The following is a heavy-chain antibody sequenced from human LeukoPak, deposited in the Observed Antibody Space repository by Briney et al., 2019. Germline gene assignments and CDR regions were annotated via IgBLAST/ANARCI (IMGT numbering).Heavy chain of an antibody. CDR2: ISSSGSTI. CDR1: GFTFSSYE. D-gene: IGHD2-21*02. V-gene: IGHV3-48*03. J-gene: IGHJ4*02. CDR3: ASLPGGVTPSSTFI. Sequence: QAGGSLRLSCAASGFTFSSYEMNWVRQAPGKGLEWVSYISSSGSTIYYADSVKGRFTISRDNAKNSLYLQMNSLRAEDTAVYYCASLPGGVTPSSTFIWGQGTLVTVSS.